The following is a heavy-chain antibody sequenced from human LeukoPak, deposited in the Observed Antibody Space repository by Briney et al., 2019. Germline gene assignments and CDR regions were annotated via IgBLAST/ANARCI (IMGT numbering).Heavy chain of an antibody. CDR1: GFTFSSYA. V-gene: IGHV3-23*01. Sequence: GGSLRLSCAASGFTFSSYAVSWVRQAPGKGLEWVSAISGSGGSTYYADSVKGRFTISRDNSKNTLYLQMNSLRAEDTAVYYCAKDTTRGLRLLYYFDYWGQGTLVTVSS. CDR3: AKDTTRGLRLLYYFDY. CDR2: ISGSGGST. D-gene: IGHD5-12*01. J-gene: IGHJ4*02.